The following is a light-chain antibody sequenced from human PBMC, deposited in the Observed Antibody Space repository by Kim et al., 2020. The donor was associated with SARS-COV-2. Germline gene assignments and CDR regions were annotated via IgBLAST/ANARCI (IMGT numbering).Light chain of an antibody. Sequence: ATLKCKPIQTVLYNSNNKNYLVWYQQKPGQAPKLLIYWASIRESGVSDRFSGSGSETDFTLPISSLQAEDVAVYYCQQYYSTPPSFGQGTKLEI. CDR1: QTVLYNSNNKNY. J-gene: IGKJ2*03. CDR2: WAS. CDR3: QQYYSTPPS. V-gene: IGKV4-1*01.